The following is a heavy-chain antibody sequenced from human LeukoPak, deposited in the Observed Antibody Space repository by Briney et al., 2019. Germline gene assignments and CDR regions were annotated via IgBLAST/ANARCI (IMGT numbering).Heavy chain of an antibody. D-gene: IGHD5-18*01. CDR3: ARDRESGGYSYGFDY. CDR1: DGSISSSNYY. J-gene: IGHJ4*02. V-gene: IGHV4-39*07. Sequence: KTSETLSLTCTVSDGSISSSNYYWASIRQPPGKGLEWIANIFYTGSTYYNPSLKSRVTISVDTSKNQFSLKLSSVTAADTAVYYCARDRESGGYSYGFDYWGQGTLVTVSS. CDR2: IFYTGST.